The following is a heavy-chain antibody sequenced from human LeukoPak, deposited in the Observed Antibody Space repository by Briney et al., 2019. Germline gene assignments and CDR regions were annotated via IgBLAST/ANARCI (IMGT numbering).Heavy chain of an antibody. Sequence: GGPLRLSCAASGFTFSSYGMHWVRQAPGKGLEWVAVIWYDGSNKYYADSVKGRFTISRDNSKNTLYLQMNSLRAEDTAVYYCAKDLTGTSTYYFDYWGQGTLVTVSS. CDR3: AKDLTGTSTYYFDY. V-gene: IGHV3-33*06. CDR2: IWYDGSNK. CDR1: GFTFSSYG. J-gene: IGHJ4*02. D-gene: IGHD1-20*01.